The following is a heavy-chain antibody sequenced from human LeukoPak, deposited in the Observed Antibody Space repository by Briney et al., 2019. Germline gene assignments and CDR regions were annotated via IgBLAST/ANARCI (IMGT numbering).Heavy chain of an antibody. CDR2: INTGNGNA. Sequence: APVKVSCKASGYTFTTAAMHWVRQAPGQRLEWMGWINTGNGNAEYSQKFQGRVTITRDTSASTAYMELSSLKSEDTGVYFCARADNGGNWFDPWGQGTLVTVSS. V-gene: IGHV1-3*04. D-gene: IGHD4-23*01. J-gene: IGHJ5*02. CDR1: GYTFTTAA. CDR3: ARADNGGNWFDP.